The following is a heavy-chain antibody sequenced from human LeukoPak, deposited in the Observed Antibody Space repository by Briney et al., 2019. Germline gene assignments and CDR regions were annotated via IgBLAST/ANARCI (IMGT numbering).Heavy chain of an antibody. V-gene: IGHV5-51*01. Sequence: GGSLKISCKASGYSFTSYWIGWVRQMPGKGLEWMGIISPGDSNPRYSPSFQGQVTISVDKSTSTAHLQWSSLKVSDTAIYYCARPRIAAAGSDTGSYYFDYWGQGALVTVSS. CDR3: ARPRIAAAGSDTGSYYFDY. CDR1: GYSFTSYW. CDR2: ISPGDSNP. J-gene: IGHJ4*02. D-gene: IGHD6-13*01.